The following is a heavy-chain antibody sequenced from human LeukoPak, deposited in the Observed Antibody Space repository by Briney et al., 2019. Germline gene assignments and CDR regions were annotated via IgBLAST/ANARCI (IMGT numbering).Heavy chain of an antibody. CDR2: ISYDGSNK. D-gene: IGHD6-19*01. CDR3: ARGPRSQHGRVLGDY. Sequence: GGSLRLSCAASGFTFSSYAMHWVRQAPGKGLEWVAVISYDGSNKYYADSVKGRFTISRDKSKNTLYLQMNSLRAEDTAVYYCARGPRSQHGRVLGDYWGQGTLVTVSS. CDR1: GFTFSSYA. V-gene: IGHV3-30-3*01. J-gene: IGHJ4*02.